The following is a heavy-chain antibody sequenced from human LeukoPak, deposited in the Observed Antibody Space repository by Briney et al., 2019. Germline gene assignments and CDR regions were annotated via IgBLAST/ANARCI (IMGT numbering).Heavy chain of an antibody. CDR2: ISAYNGNT. D-gene: IGHD4-11*01. J-gene: IGHJ6*03. Sequence: ASVKVSCKASGYTFTSYGISWVRQAPGQGLEWMGWISAYNGNTNYAQKLQGRVTMTTDTSTSTAYMELRSLGSDDTAVYYCAREVTTTWGYYYMDVWGKGTTVTVSS. CDR3: AREVTTTWGYYYMDV. V-gene: IGHV1-18*01. CDR1: GYTFTSYG.